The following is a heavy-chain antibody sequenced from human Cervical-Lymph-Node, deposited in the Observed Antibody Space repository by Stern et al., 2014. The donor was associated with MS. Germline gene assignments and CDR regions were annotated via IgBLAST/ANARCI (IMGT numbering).Heavy chain of an antibody. J-gene: IGHJ3*02. CDR1: GGTFSNYA. CDR2: IMPIFGTA. CDR3: AREMDGFDI. V-gene: IGHV1-69*06. Sequence: QVQLVQSGAEVKKPGSSVKVSCKASGGTFSNYAINWVRQAPGQGIEWMGGIMPIFGTANYEQKFQGRVTITADKSTSTAYMELSSLISEDTAVYYCAREMDGFDIWGQGTMVTVSS.